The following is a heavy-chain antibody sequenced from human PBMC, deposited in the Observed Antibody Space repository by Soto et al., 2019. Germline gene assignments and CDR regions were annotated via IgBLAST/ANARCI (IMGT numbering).Heavy chain of an antibody. CDR3: ASGPPFRP. CDR2: IYHSGSP. V-gene: IGHV4-30-2*01. Sequence: QLQLQESGSGLVKPSQTLSLTCAVSGGSISSGGYSWSWIRQPPGKGLEWIGYIYHSGSPYYNPSLTRCATISVERSKNQFSLKLSSVTAADTPVSYCASGPPFRPGGQGTRVTVSS. J-gene: IGHJ4*02. CDR1: GGSISSGGYS.